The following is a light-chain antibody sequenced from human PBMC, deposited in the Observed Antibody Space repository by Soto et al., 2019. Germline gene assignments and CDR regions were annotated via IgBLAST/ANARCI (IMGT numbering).Light chain of an antibody. CDR2: GAS. Sequence: DIQMTQSPSSLSASVGDRVTITCRASQTITTYLNWYQQKPGKAPKLLIYGASSLQSGVPSRFTGSGSGTDFILTISSLQPEDSATYHCQQSHSTPWTSGQGTKAEIK. J-gene: IGKJ1*01. CDR1: QTITTY. CDR3: QQSHSTPWT. V-gene: IGKV1-39*01.